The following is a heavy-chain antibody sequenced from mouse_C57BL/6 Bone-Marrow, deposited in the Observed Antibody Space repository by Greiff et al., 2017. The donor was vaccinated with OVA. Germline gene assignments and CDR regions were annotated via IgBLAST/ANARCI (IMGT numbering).Heavy chain of an antibody. D-gene: IGHD2-1*01. CDR3: ARSPDLLGNAMDY. CDR2: IDPSDSYT. V-gene: IGHV1-59*01. J-gene: IGHJ4*01. Sequence: VQLQQPGAELVRPGTSVKLSCKASGYTFTSYWMHWVKQRPGQGLEWIGVIDPSDSYTNYNQKFKGKATLTVDTSSSTAYMQLSSLTSEDSAVYYCARSPDLLGNAMDYGGQGTSVTVSS. CDR1: GYTFTSYW.